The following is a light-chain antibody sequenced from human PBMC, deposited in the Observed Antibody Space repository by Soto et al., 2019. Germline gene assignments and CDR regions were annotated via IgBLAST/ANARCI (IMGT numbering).Light chain of an antibody. CDR1: QSISSW. CDR2: DAS. V-gene: IGKV1-5*01. Sequence: DIHMTQSPSTLSASVGDRVTITCRASQSISSWLAWYQQKPGKAPKVLIYDASSLESGVPSRFSGSGSGTEFSLTISSLEPEDFAVYYCQQRNKWPPVTFGGGTKVDIK. CDR3: QQRNKWPPVT. J-gene: IGKJ4*01.